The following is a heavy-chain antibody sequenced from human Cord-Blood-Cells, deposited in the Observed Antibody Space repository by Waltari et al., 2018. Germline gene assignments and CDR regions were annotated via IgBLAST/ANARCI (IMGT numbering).Heavy chain of an antibody. D-gene: IGHD2-15*01. V-gene: IGHV3-74*01. CDR1: GFTFSSYW. Sequence: EVQLVESGGGLVQPGGSLRLSCAASGFTFSSYWMHWVRQAPGKGLVWVERNNSDGSITSYADSVKGRFTISRDNAKNTLYLQMNSLRADDTAVYYCARVVGWDKADWYFDLWGRGTLVTVSS. CDR3: ARVVGWDKADWYFDL. CDR2: NNSDGSIT. J-gene: IGHJ2*01.